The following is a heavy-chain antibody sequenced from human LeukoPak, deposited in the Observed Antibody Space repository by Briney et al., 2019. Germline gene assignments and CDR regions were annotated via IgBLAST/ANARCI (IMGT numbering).Heavy chain of an antibody. CDR2: INFDGSTT. CDR3: ARDFFVDS. V-gene: IGHV3-74*01. CDR1: GFTFNPYW. J-gene: IGHJ4*02. Sequence: PGGPLRLSCAASGFTFNPYWMHWVRHAPGRGLVWVSRINFDGSTTDYADSVKGRFTISRDNAKNTLYLQMNSLRAEDTALYYCARDFFVDSWGQGTLVTVSS. D-gene: IGHD2/OR15-2a*01.